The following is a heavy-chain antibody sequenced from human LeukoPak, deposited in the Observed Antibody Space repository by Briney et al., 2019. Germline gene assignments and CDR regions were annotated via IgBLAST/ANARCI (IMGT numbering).Heavy chain of an antibody. D-gene: IGHD3-9*01. J-gene: IGHJ4*02. CDR1: GYTFTSYY. V-gene: IGHV1-18*04. CDR3: ARGFRRDYRNFDFERYFDY. Sequence: ASVRVSCKASGYTFTSYYMHWVRQAPGQGLEWMGWISAYNGNTNYAQKLQGRVTMTTDTSTSTAYMELRSLRSDDTAVYYCARGFRRDYRNFDFERYFDYWGQGTLVTVSS. CDR2: ISAYNGNT.